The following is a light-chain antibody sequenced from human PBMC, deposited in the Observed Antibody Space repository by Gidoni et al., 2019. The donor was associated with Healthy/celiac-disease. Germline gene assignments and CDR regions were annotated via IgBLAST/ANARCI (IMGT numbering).Light chain of an antibody. CDR1: QSVSSSY. CDR2: GAS. CDR3: QQYGSSPYS. J-gene: IGKJ2*03. V-gene: IGKV3-20*01. Sequence: IVSTQSPGTLSLSPGERATLSRRASQSVSSSYLAWYQQKPGQAPRLLIYGASSRATGIPDRVSGSGSGTDFTLTISRLEREDFAGYYCQQYGSSPYSFGQGTKLEIK.